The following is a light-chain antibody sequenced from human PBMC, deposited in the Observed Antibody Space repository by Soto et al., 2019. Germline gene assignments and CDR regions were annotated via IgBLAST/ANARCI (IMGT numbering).Light chain of an antibody. Sequence: IVMTQSPATLSVSPGARATLSCSASQTIRSNLAWYQQKPCQALRLLMYGASTRATGIPDRFSGSGSETEFTLTINSLQSEDFAVYYCQHYNNWPPCTFGEGTKVEIK. V-gene: IGKV3-15*01. CDR2: GAS. J-gene: IGKJ1*01. CDR3: QHYNNWPPCT. CDR1: QTIRSN.